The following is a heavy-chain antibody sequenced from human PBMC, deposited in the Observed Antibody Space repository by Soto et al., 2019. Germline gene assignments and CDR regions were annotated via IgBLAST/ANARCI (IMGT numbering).Heavy chain of an antibody. CDR2: IYPGDSDT. D-gene: IGHD5-12*01. J-gene: IGHJ6*02. V-gene: IGHV5-51*01. CDR1: GYSFTSYW. Sequence: PGGSLKISCKGSGYSFTSYWIGWVRQMPGKGLEWMGIIYPGDSDTRYSPSFQGQVTISADKSLRTAYLQWSSLKASDTAMYYCARHRGLQSNPLDVWGQGTTVTVSS. CDR3: ARHRGLQSNPLDV.